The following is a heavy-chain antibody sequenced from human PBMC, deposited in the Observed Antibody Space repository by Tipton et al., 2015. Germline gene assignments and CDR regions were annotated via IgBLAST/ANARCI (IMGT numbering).Heavy chain of an antibody. D-gene: IGHD6-13*01. CDR1: GRSIRSANW. J-gene: IGHJ4*02. V-gene: IGHV4-4*02. CDR3: AGIAADPYYFDY. CDR2: ISYSGFK. Sequence: SGRSIRSANWWSWVRQTPGKGLEWIGAISYSGFKYYSPSLKSRVSMSVDMSKNQFSLRLTSVIAADTAVYYCAGIAADPYYFDYWGQGSLITVSS.